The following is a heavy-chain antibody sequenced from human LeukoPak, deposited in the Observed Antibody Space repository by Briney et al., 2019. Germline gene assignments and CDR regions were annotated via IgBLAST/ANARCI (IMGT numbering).Heavy chain of an antibody. J-gene: IGHJ4*02. CDR2: VSHDGSAK. D-gene: IGHD3-10*01. V-gene: IGHV3-30*18. Sequence: GGSLRLSCAASGFSLRNHGMNWVRQAPGKGLEWVAVVSHDGSAKFYADSVKGRLTISRDNPNNILYLQMNSLRPEDTAVYYCTKELGASGSSHMCYFDYWGQGILVTVS. CDR3: TKELGASGSSHMCYFDY. CDR1: GFSLRNHG.